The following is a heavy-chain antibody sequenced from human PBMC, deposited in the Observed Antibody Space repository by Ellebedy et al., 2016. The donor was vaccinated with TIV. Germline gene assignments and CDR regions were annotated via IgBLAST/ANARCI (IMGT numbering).Heavy chain of an antibody. CDR1: GGSISSGGYS. CDR3: ARAPSGTAMAVDY. V-gene: IGHV4-30-2*01. J-gene: IGHJ4*02. D-gene: IGHD5-18*01. Sequence: SETLSLTXAVSGGSISSGGYSWSWIRQPPGKGLEWIGYIYHSGSTYYNPSLKSRVTISVDRSKNQFSLKLSSVTAADTAVYYCARAPSGTAMAVDYWGQGTLVTVSS. CDR2: IYHSGST.